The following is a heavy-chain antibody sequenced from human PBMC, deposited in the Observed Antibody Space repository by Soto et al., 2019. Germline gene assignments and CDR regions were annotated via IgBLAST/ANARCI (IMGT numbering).Heavy chain of an antibody. Sequence: PPGKGLEWIGSIYYSGSTYYNPSLKSRVTISVDTSKNQFSLKLSSVTAADTAVYYCARHARATGYPGDYFDCWGQGTLVTVSS. V-gene: IGHV4-39*01. CDR3: ARHARATGYPGDYFDC. D-gene: IGHD3-9*01. J-gene: IGHJ4*02. CDR2: IYYSGST.